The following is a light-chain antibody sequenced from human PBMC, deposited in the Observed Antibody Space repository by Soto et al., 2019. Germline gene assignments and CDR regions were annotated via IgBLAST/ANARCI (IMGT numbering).Light chain of an antibody. CDR1: FNDIGAHNY. Sequence: QSALTQPASVSGSPGQSITMSCSGTFNDIGAHNYVSWYQHHPGKAPKRLIYEVTKRPSGVSNRFSVSKSGNTASLTISGLQAEDEADYYCSSYTRTTTLDGLGTGTKLTVL. CDR3: SSYTRTTTLDG. J-gene: IGLJ1*01. CDR2: EVT. V-gene: IGLV2-14*01.